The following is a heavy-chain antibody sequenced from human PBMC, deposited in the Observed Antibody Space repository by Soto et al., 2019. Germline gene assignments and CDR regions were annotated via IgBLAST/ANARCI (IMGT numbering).Heavy chain of an antibody. Sequence: QVQLEQSGAEVKKPGSSMKVSCKASGGTFNNYVFSWVRQAPGQGLEWMGRLVPQYNVATYAQSCQGRVTIGADESTGTVYLELSSLASRDTAVYYCAIEGGGASGPVRTHWFDPWGQGTLVTVSS. CDR2: LVPQYNVA. V-gene: IGHV1-69*15. J-gene: IGHJ5*02. CDR1: GGTFNNYV. CDR3: AIEGGGASGPVRTHWFDP. D-gene: IGHD3-16*01.